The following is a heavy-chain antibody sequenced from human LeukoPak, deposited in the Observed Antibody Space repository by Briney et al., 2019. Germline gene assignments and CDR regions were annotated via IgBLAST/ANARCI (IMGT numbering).Heavy chain of an antibody. Sequence: GGSLRLSCAASGFTFSDYYMSWIRQTPGKGLEWVSYISNTGSTIFCVDSVKGRFTISRDNAKNSLYLQMNSLRAEDSAVYYCARERKPYYDFWNGRTPFDAFDVWGQGTMVTVSS. CDR3: ARERKPYYDFWNGRTPFDAFDV. J-gene: IGHJ3*01. V-gene: IGHV3-11*04. CDR2: ISNTGSTI. CDR1: GFTFSDYY. D-gene: IGHD3-3*01.